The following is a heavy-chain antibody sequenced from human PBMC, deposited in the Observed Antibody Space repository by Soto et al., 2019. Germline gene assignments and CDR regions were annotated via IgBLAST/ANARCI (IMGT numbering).Heavy chain of an antibody. CDR1: GFTFDDYA. V-gene: IGHV3-9*01. D-gene: IGHD2-2*01. CDR2: ISWNSGSI. CDR3: AKDMRVGVVPAAPAFDY. J-gene: IGHJ4*02. Sequence: EVQLVESGGGLVQPGRSLRLSCAASGFTFDDYAMHWVRQAPGKGLEWVSGISWNSGSIGYAASVKGRFTISRDNAKNSLYLQMNSLRAEDTALYYCAKDMRVGVVPAAPAFDYWGQGTLVTVSS.